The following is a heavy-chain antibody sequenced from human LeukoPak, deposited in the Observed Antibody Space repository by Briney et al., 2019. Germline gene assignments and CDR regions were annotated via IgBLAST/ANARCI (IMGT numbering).Heavy chain of an antibody. V-gene: IGHV1-46*01. CDR1: GYTFTSYY. CDR2: INPSGGTT. D-gene: IGHD2-15*01. Sequence: ASVKVSCTASGYTFTSYYMHWVRQAPGQGLEWMGIINPSGGTTGCAQKFQGRVTMTRDTSTSTVYMELSSLRSDDTAVYYCARAHCSGGACPNWFDPWGQGTLVTVSS. CDR3: ARAHCSGGACPNWFDP. J-gene: IGHJ5*02.